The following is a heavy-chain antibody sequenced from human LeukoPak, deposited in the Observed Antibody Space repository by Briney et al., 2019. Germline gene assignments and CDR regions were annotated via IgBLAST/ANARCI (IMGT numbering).Heavy chain of an antibody. CDR3: AKGGMGSSATHDAFDI. D-gene: IGHD6-13*01. Sequence: PGGSLRLSCAASGFTFSSYVMSWVRQAPGKGLEWVSSFSGSGGSTYFADSVKGRFTISRDNSKNTLYLQMHSLRAEDTAVYYCAKGGMGSSATHDAFDIWGQGTMVTVSS. J-gene: IGHJ3*02. CDR1: GFTFSSYV. V-gene: IGHV3-23*01. CDR2: FSGSGGST.